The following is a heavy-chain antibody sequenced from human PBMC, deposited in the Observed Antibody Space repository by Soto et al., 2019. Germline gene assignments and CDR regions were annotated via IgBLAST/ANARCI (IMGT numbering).Heavy chain of an antibody. D-gene: IGHD2-15*01. CDR3: AKPLYECSGGSCYSKKGVRFPAAKYFQH. V-gene: IGHV4-30-4*01. CDR1: GGSISSGDSY. CDR2: IYYSGST. J-gene: IGHJ1*01. Sequence: SETLSLTCTVSGGSISSGDSYWSWIRQPPGKGLEWIGYIYYSGSTYYNPSLKSRVTISVDTSKNQFSLKLSSVTAEDTAVYYCAKPLYECSGGSCYSKKGVRFPAAKYFQHWGQGTLVTVSS.